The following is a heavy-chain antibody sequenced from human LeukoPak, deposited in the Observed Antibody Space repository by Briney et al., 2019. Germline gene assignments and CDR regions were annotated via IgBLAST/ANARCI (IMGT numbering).Heavy chain of an antibody. D-gene: IGHD2-21*02. V-gene: IGHV5-51*01. Sequence: PGESLKISCQGSGYTFTSYWIGWVRQMPVKGLEWMGSIYPGDSDTKYSPSFQGQVTISVDKSTNTAYLQWKSLKASDTAMYYCARGDVVRGVSWFDSWGQGVLVTVSS. J-gene: IGHJ5*01. CDR1: GYTFTSYW. CDR3: ARGDVVRGVSWFDS. CDR2: IYPGDSDT.